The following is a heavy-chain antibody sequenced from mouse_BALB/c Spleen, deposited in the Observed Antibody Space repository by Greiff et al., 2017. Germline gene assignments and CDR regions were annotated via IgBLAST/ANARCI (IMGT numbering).Heavy chain of an antibody. Sequence: QVQLQQSGAELAKPGASVKMSCKASGYTFTSYWMHWVKQRPGQGLEWIGYINPSTGYTEYNQKFKDKATLTADKSSSTAYMQLSSLTSEDSAVYYCASFVRGAMDYWGQGTSVTVSS. V-gene: IGHV1-7*01. CDR2: INPSTGYT. J-gene: IGHJ4*01. CDR1: GYTFTSYW. CDR3: ASFVRGAMDY. D-gene: IGHD2-14*01.